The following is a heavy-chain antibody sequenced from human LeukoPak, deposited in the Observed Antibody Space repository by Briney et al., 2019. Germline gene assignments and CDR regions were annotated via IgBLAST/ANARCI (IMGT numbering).Heavy chain of an antibody. CDR2: ISAYNGNT. CDR3: ARDLLPMTKAGVVND. Sequence: GASVKVSCKASGYTFTTYGFSWVRQAPGQGLEWMGWISAYNGNTNYAQKLQGRVTMTTDTSTSTAYMELRSLTSDDTAVYYCARDLLPMTKAGVVNDWGQGSLVIVSA. D-gene: IGHD3-3*01. CDR1: GYTFTTYG. J-gene: IGHJ4*02. V-gene: IGHV1-18*01.